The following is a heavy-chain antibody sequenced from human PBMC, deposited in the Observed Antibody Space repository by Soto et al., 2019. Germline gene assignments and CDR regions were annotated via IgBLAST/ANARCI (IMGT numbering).Heavy chain of an antibody. CDR1: GFTFSSYA. Sequence: GGSLRLSCAASGFTFSSYAMSWVRQAPGKGLEWVSSISGSGSSTYYADSVKGRFTISRDNSKNSLYLQMNDLRAEDTAVYYCAGGSGWLIDYWGRGTLVTVSS. J-gene: IGHJ4*02. CDR2: ISGSGSST. CDR3: AGGSGWLIDY. V-gene: IGHV3-23*01. D-gene: IGHD6-19*01.